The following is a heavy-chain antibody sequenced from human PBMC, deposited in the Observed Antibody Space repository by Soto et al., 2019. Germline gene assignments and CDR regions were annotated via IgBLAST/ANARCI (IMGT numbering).Heavy chain of an antibody. CDR2: IYYSGST. CDR3: ARASGYYDSSGYYLSAFDI. CDR1: GGSISSYY. J-gene: IGHJ3*02. Sequence: QVQLQESGPGLVKPSETLSLTCTVSGGSISSYYWSWIRQPPGKGLEWIGYIYYSGSTNYNPPLKSRVTISVDTSKNQFSLKLSSVTAADTAVYYCARASGYYDSSGYYLSAFDIWGQGTMVTVSS. D-gene: IGHD3-22*01. V-gene: IGHV4-59*01.